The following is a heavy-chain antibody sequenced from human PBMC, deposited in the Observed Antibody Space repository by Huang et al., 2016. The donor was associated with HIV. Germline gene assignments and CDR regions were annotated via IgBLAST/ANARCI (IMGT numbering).Heavy chain of an antibody. CDR1: GSSISSSYY. Sequence: QLQLQESGPGLVKPSETLSLTCTVSGSSISSSYYWGLIRQPPGKGREWIGNIYYSGNISYNPSRKSRVTISVDTSKNHISLKVDSVTAADTAVYYCARPLTGTTALGYWGQGTLVTVSS. V-gene: IGHV4-39*01. D-gene: IGHD1-20*01. CDR2: IYYSGNI. CDR3: ARPLTGTTALGY. J-gene: IGHJ4*02.